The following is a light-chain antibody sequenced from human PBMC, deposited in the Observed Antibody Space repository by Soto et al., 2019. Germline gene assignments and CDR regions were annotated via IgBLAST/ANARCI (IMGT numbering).Light chain of an antibody. Sequence: DIVMTQSPDSLAVSLGERATINCKSSQSVLHSSNNKNYLAWYQQKPGQPPKLIIYWASTRESGVPDRFSGSGSGTDFTLTISSLQAEDVAVYYCQHYYTSPLTFGGGTKVEIK. J-gene: IGKJ4*01. V-gene: IGKV4-1*01. CDR3: QHYYTSPLT. CDR2: WAS. CDR1: QSVLHSSNNKNY.